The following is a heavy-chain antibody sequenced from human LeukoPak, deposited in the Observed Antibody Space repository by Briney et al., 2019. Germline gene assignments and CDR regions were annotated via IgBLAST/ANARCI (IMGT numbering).Heavy chain of an antibody. J-gene: IGHJ4*02. CDR3: ARGHTRFYGVPGRFDY. V-gene: IGHV4-4*07. CDR2: ISSSGNT. CDR1: GGSISSNY. Sequence: SETLSLTCTVSGGSISSNYWSWIRQPAGKGLEWIGRISSSGNTNYNPSFKSRVTMSVNTSKTQFSLKLSSVTAADTAVYYCARGHTRFYGVPGRFDYWGQGTLVTVSS. D-gene: IGHD4-17*01.